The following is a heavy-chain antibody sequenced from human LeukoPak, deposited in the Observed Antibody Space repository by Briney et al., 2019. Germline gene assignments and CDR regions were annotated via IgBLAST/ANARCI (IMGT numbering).Heavy chain of an antibody. CDR1: GDSISSSNW. J-gene: IGHJ4*02. CDR3: ARDSRRRLQMFLL. CDR2: IFHNGNT. Sequence: SETLSLTCTVSGDSISSSNWWSWVRQSPGKGLEWIGEIFHNGNTNSNPSLMTRATMSMDKSKNQFSLRLDSVTAADTAIYYCARDSRRRLQMFLLWGQGTLVTVSS. D-gene: IGHD3-10*02. V-gene: IGHV4/OR15-8*02.